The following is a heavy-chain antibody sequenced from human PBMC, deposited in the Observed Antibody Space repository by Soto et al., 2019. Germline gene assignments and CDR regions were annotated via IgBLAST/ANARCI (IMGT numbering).Heavy chain of an antibody. Sequence: GGSLRLSCAASGFTFSSYEMNWVRQAPGKGLEWVSYISSSGSTIYYAGSVKGRFTISRDNAKNSLYLQMNSLRAEDTAVYYCARWESSSSSGEDYYYGMDVWGQGTTVTVSS. CDR1: GFTFSSYE. D-gene: IGHD6-6*01. J-gene: IGHJ6*02. CDR3: ARWESSSSSGEDYYYGMDV. CDR2: ISSSGSTI. V-gene: IGHV3-48*03.